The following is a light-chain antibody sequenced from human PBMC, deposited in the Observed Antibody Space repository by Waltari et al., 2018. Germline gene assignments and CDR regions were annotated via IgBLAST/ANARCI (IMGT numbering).Light chain of an antibody. CDR3: QQYDYWPWT. CDR1: QSVRST. J-gene: IGKJ1*01. Sequence: IVMTQSPATLSLSPGERATLSCRASQSVRSTFAWFQQKPGQPPRLLIYGTSTRATGIPARFTGSGAGTDFSLTISSLQPEDFATYYCQQYDYWPWTFGQGTRVETK. CDR2: GTS. V-gene: IGKV3D-15*01.